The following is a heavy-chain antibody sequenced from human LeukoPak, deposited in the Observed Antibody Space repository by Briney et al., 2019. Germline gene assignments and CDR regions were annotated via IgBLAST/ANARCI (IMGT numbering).Heavy chain of an antibody. J-gene: IGHJ3*02. CDR3: ARDETLEFGRGAFDI. CDR2: IIPIFGTA. D-gene: IGHD1-26*01. CDR1: GGTFSSYA. Sequence: ASVKVSCKASGGTFSSYAISWVRQAPGQGLEWMGGIIPIFGTANYAQKFHGRVTITADESTSTAYMELSSLRSEDTAVYYCARDETLEFGRGAFDIWGQGTMVTVSS. V-gene: IGHV1-69*13.